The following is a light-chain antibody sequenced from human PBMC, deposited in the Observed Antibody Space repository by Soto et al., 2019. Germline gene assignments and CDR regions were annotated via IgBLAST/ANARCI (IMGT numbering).Light chain of an antibody. CDR1: QSVSSH. V-gene: IGKV3-15*01. Sequence: IVMTQSPGILLVSPGERVTLSCRASQSVSSHFAWYQQKRGQAPRLVMYAASTRANGVAPRFSGSGSETQFTLTITSLQSEDFALYYCQQYKDLVTFGGGTKVEIK. CDR3: QQYKDLVT. CDR2: AAS. J-gene: IGKJ4*01.